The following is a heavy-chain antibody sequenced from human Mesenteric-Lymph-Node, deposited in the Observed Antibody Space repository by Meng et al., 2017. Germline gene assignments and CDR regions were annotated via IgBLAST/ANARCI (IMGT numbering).Heavy chain of an antibody. D-gene: IGHD3-10*01. CDR2: INVANSNT. V-gene: IGHV1-3*01. CDR3: AREAYGWGTCALDY. J-gene: IGHJ4*02. CDR1: GYTFTSYA. Sequence: QVQLVQSGSELKKPGASVNVSCKASGYTFTSYAMNWVRQAPGQRLEWMGWINVANSNTKYSQKFQGRVTITRDTSARTAYMELSSLRSEDTAVYYCAREAYGWGTCALDYWGQGTLVTVSS.